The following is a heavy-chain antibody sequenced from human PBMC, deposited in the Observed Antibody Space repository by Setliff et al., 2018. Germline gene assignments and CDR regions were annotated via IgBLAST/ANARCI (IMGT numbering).Heavy chain of an antibody. D-gene: IGHD4-17*01. CDR2: IKKDGSIK. CDR1: GFTFSSYA. J-gene: IGHJ4*02. Sequence: PGGSLRLSCAAPGFTFSSYAMSWVRQAPGKGLEWVANIKKDGSIKYYLDSVRGRFTISRDNAENSLTLQMNSLRVEDTAVYYCSRDLQGSGDYVVDYWGQGTLVTVSS. CDR3: SRDLQGSGDYVVDY. V-gene: IGHV3-7*01.